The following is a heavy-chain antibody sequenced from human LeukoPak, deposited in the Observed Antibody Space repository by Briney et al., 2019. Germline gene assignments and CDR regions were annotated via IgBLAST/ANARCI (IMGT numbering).Heavy chain of an antibody. Sequence: GGSLRLSCAASGFTFSSYSMNWVRQAPGKGLEWVSYISSSSSTIYYADFVKGRFTISRDNAKNSLYLQMNSLRAEDTAVYYCAKDSLFAMLDLYYFDYWGQGTLVTVSS. CDR2: ISSSSSTI. CDR3: AKDSLFAMLDLYYFDY. D-gene: IGHD2-2*01. V-gene: IGHV3-48*01. J-gene: IGHJ4*02. CDR1: GFTFSSYS.